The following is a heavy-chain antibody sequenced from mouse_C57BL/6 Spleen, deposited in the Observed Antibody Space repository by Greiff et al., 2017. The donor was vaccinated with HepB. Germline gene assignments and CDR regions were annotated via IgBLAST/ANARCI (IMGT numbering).Heavy chain of an antibody. Sequence: VQLQQSGPELVKPGASVKISCKASGYSFTGYYMNWVKQSPEKSLEWIGEINPSTGGTTYNQKFKAKATLTVDKSSSTAYMQLKSLTSEDSAVYYCARADDYDKFAYWGQGTLVTVSA. CDR2: INPSTGGT. CDR3: ARADDYDKFAY. CDR1: GYSFTGYY. J-gene: IGHJ3*01. V-gene: IGHV1-42*01. D-gene: IGHD2-4*01.